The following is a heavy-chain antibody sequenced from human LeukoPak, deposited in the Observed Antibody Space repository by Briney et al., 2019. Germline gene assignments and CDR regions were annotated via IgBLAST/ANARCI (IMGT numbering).Heavy chain of an antibody. Sequence: ASVKVSCKASGYTFTGYYMHWVRQAPGQGLEWMGWSNPNSGGTNYAQKFQGRVTMTRDTSISTAYMELSRLRSDDTAVYYCARDPAPPYADGGGWFDPWGQGTLVTVSS. D-gene: IGHD3-16*01. CDR2: SNPNSGGT. J-gene: IGHJ5*02. CDR1: GYTFTGYY. CDR3: ARDPAPPYADGGGWFDP. V-gene: IGHV1-2*02.